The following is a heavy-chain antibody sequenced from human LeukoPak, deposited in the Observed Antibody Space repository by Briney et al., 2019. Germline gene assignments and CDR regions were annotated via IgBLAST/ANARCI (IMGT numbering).Heavy chain of an antibody. D-gene: IGHD3-9*01. CDR3: AEGTGYFDPFDY. J-gene: IGHJ4*02. CDR1: GGSITNYY. V-gene: IGHV4-59*01. CDR2: IYNSGST. Sequence: PSETPSLTCTVSGGSITNYYWSWIRQPPGKGLEWIGYIYNSGSTNYTPSLKSRVTISVDTSKNQFSLKLSSVTAADTAVYYCAEGTGYFDPFDYWAQGTLVTVSS.